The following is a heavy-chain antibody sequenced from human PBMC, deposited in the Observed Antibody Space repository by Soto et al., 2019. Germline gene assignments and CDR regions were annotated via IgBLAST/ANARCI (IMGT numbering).Heavy chain of an antibody. CDR2: IYSGGST. CDR3: AGPSSGWSAHTGPGYFDL. D-gene: IGHD6-19*01. V-gene: IGHV3-53*02. Sequence: EVQLVETGGGLIQPGGSLRLSCAASGFTVSSNYMSWVRQAPGKGLEWVSVIYSGGSTYYADSVKGRFTISRDNSTHTLYLQMNSLRAEDTAVYYCAGPSSGWSAHTGPGYFDLWGRGTLVTVSS. CDR1: GFTVSSNY. J-gene: IGHJ2*01.